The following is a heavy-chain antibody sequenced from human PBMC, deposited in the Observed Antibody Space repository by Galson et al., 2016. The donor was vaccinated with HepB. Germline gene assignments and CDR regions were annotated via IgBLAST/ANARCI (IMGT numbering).Heavy chain of an antibody. CDR3: AKGPPNLAY. CDR1: GFTVTNNY. Sequence: SLRLSCAASGFTVTNNYIIWVRQAPGRGLEWVSLIYSGGERRYADSVKGRFTISRDNAKNSLFLQMNSLTTHDTAVYYCAKGPPNLAYWGQGALVTVSS. CDR2: IYSGGER. J-gene: IGHJ4*02. V-gene: IGHV3-53*05.